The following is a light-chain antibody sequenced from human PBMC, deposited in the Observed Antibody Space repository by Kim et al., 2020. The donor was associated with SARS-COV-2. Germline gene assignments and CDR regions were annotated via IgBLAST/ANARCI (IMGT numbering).Light chain of an antibody. CDR1: KLRDQY. CDR3: QVWDSRTGVV. CDR2: QHT. J-gene: IGLJ3*02. Sequence: SYELTQPPSVSVSPGQTASITCSGDKLRDQYTCWYQQKSGQSPLLVMYQHTMRPAGIPERFSGSNSGNTATLTISGTQAMDEADYYCQVWDSRTGVVFGGGTQLTVL. V-gene: IGLV3-1*01.